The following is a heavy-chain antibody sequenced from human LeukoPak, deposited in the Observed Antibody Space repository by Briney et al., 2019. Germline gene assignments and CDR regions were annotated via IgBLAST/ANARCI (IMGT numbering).Heavy chain of an antibody. CDR1: GFTFSASA. D-gene: IGHD4-17*01. CDR2: IKTKVDSYAT. Sequence: GGSLRLSCAASGFTFSASAMHWVRQASEKGLEWVGRIKTKVDSYATAYAASVKGRFIISRDDSKNTAYLQMNSLKTEDTAMYFCTRLAYGDFRFDPWGQGTLVTVSS. CDR3: TRLAYGDFRFDP. V-gene: IGHV3-73*01. J-gene: IGHJ5*02.